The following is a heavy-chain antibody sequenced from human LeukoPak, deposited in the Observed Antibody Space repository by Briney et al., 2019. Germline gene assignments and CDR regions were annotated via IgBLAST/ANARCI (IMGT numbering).Heavy chain of an antibody. CDR2: INPNSGGT. CDR3: ARYDSGYDYRGIDY. CDR1: GYTFTGYY. V-gene: IGHV1-2*02. D-gene: IGHD5-12*01. Sequence: ASVKVSCKASGYTFTGYYMHWVRQAPGQGLEWMGWINPNSGGTNHAQKFQGRVTMTRDTSISTAYMELSRLRSDDTAVYYCARYDSGYDYRGIDYWGQGTLVTVSS. J-gene: IGHJ4*02.